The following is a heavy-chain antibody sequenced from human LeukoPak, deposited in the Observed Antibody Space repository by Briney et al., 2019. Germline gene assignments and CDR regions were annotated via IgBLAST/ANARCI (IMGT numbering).Heavy chain of an antibody. J-gene: IGHJ6*03. CDR1: GFTFSSYG. CDR3: AKGDKDSSGGDDYYYYYMDV. D-gene: IGHD6-19*01. V-gene: IGHV3-23*01. Sequence: GGSLRLPCAASGFTFSSYGMSWVRQAPGKGLEWVSAIGGSGGSTYYADSVKGRFTISRDNSKNTLYLQMNSLRAEDTAVYYCAKGDKDSSGGDDYYYYYMDVWGKGTTVTISS. CDR2: IGGSGGST.